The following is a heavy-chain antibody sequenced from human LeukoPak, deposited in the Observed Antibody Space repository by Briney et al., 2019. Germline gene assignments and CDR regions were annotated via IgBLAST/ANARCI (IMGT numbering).Heavy chain of an antibody. J-gene: IGHJ4*02. Sequence: ASETLSLTCTVSGGSISSYYWSWIRQPPGKGLEWIGYIYYSGSTNYNPSLKSRVTISVDTSKNQFSLKLSSVTAADTAVYYCARDNGYYYDSSGYYYFDYWGQGTLVTVSS. D-gene: IGHD3-22*01. V-gene: IGHV4-59*12. CDR1: GGSISSYY. CDR3: ARDNGYYYDSSGYYYFDY. CDR2: IYYSGST.